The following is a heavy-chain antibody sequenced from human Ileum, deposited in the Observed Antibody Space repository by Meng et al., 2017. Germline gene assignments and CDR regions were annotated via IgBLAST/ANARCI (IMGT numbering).Heavy chain of an antibody. CDR1: GYTFINNA. Sequence: QVQLVQSGAEVKKPGASLKVSCKASGYTFINNALHWMRQAPGQSLEWVGWINAGIGDTKYSQNLQGRVTITRDTSASTTYMELRSLKSEDTATYYCARDRGATYSFDYWGQGTLVTVSS. V-gene: IGHV1-3*01. CDR3: ARDRGATYSFDY. D-gene: IGHD1-26*01. CDR2: INAGIGDT. J-gene: IGHJ4*02.